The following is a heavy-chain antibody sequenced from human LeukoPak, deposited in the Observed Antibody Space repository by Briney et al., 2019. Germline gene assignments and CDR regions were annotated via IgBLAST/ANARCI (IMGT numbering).Heavy chain of an antibody. CDR3: ARAALGYSSSWYVGYFQH. V-gene: IGHV3-21*01. CDR1: GFTFSSYS. J-gene: IGHJ1*01. CDR2: ISSSSSYI. Sequence: GGSLRLSCAASGFTFSSYSMNWVRQAPGKGLGWVSSISSSSSYIYYADSVKGRFTISRDNAKNSLYLQVNSLRAEDTAVYYCARAALGYSSSWYVGYFQHWGQGTLVTVSS. D-gene: IGHD6-13*01.